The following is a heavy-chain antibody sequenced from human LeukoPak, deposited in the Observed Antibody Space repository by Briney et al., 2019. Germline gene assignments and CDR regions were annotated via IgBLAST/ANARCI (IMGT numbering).Heavy chain of an antibody. CDR1: GGSFSGYY. Sequence: SGTLSLTCAVYGGSFSGYYWSWIRQPPGKGLEWIGEINHSGSTNYNPSLKSRVTISVDTSKNQFSLKLSSVTAADTAVYYCARCPDSSSWSKDSNWFDPWGQGTLVTVSS. D-gene: IGHD6-13*01. CDR3: ARCPDSSSWSKDSNWFDP. CDR2: INHSGST. V-gene: IGHV4-34*01. J-gene: IGHJ5*02.